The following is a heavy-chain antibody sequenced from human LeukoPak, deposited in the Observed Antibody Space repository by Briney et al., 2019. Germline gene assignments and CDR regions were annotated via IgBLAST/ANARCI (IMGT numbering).Heavy chain of an antibody. D-gene: IGHD2-15*01. J-gene: IGHJ4*02. Sequence: PGGSLRLSCAASGFTLSSYPMSWVRQAPGKGLEWVSGISGCGGSTYYADSVKGRFTISRDNSKNTLYLQMNSLRAEDTAVYYCAKPAYCSGGSCYSIGYFDYWGQGTLVTVSS. CDR1: GFTLSSYP. V-gene: IGHV3-23*01. CDR3: AKPAYCSGGSCYSIGYFDY. CDR2: ISGCGGST.